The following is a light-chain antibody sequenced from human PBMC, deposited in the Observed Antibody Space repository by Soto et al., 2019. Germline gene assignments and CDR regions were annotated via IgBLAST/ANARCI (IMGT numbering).Light chain of an antibody. Sequence: DIQMTQSPSTLSASVGDRVTITCRAGQSISSWLAWYQQKPGKAPKLLIYKASSLESGVPSRFSGSGSGTEFTLTISSLQPEDFVTYYCQQSYSTPITFGQGTRLEIK. CDR3: QQSYSTPIT. J-gene: IGKJ5*01. CDR2: KAS. V-gene: IGKV1-5*03. CDR1: QSISSW.